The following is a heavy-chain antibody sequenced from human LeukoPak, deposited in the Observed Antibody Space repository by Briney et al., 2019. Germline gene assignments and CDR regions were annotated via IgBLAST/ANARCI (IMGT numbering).Heavy chain of an antibody. CDR3: AKDSSGLRWGYYFDY. CDR2: FYSGGTT. D-gene: IGHD6-19*01. J-gene: IGHJ4*02. CDR1: GFTVSSNY. Sequence: GGSLRLSCAASGFTVSSNYMSWVRQAPGKGLEWVSVFYSGGTTNYADSVEGRFTISRDNFRNTVFLQMNSLRDEDTAVYYCAKDSSGLRWGYYFDYWGQGTLVTVSS. V-gene: IGHV3-66*01.